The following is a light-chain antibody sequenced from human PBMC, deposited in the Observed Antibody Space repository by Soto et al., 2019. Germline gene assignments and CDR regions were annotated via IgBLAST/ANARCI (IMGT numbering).Light chain of an antibody. Sequence: SYELTQPLSESVALGQTAKITCGGNNIGSRNVHWYQQRPGQAPVLVMYRDNKRPSGIPERFSGSNSGNTATLTISSARAGDEADYYCQVWDINSSAFGSGTKLTVL. CDR2: RDN. V-gene: IGLV3-9*01. CDR1: NIGSRN. J-gene: IGLJ1*01. CDR3: QVWDINSSA.